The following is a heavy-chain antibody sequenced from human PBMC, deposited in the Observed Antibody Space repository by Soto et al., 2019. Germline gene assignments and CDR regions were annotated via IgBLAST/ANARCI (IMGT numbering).Heavy chain of an antibody. D-gene: IGHD2-15*01. CDR1: GYTFSSYG. V-gene: IGHV1-18*01. J-gene: IGHJ4*02. CDR2: ISAYNGNT. CDR3: ARDDALEYCSGGSCYSFDY. Sequence: QVQLVQSGAEVKKPGASVKVSCKASGYTFSSYGISWVRQAPGQGLEGMGWISAYNGNTNYAQKLQGRVTMTTDTSTTTAYMELRSLRSDDTAVYYCARDDALEYCSGGSCYSFDYWGQGTLVTVSS.